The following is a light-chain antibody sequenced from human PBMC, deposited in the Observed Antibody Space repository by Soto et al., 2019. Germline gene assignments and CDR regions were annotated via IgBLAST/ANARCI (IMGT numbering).Light chain of an antibody. CDR2: DAS. J-gene: IGKJ1*01. CDR3: QQYNSFSWT. Sequence: DIQMTQSPSTLSASVGDRVTITCRASQSIGSGLAWYQQKPGKAPKLLIYDASSLESGVPSRFSGSGSGKEFTLTISSMQPDDFATYYCQQYNSFSWTLGQANKVDIK. V-gene: IGKV1-5*01. CDR1: QSIGSG.